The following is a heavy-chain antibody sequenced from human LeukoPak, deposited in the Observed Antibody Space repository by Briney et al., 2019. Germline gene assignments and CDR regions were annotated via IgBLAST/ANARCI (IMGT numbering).Heavy chain of an antibody. V-gene: IGHV3-74*01. Sequence: GGSLRLSCAASGFTFSSYWMYWVRQAPGKGLVWVSRINSDGSSTSYADSVKGRFTISRDNAKNTLFLQMNSLKSEDTAVYFCTRDGYCPGAVCQSDTWGQGTLVTVSS. D-gene: IGHD2-8*02. J-gene: IGHJ5*02. CDR3: TRDGYCPGAVCQSDT. CDR2: INSDGSST. CDR1: GFTFSSYW.